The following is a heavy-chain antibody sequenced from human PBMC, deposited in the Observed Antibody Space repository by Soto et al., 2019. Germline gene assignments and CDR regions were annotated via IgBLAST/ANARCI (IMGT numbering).Heavy chain of an antibody. D-gene: IGHD2-21*02. Sequence: QVQLQESGPGLVKPSETLSLTCTVSGGSVSSGSYYWSWIRQPPGKGLEWIGYIYYSGSTNYNPSLKSRVTISVDTSKNQFSLKLSSVTAADTAVYYCARDYCGGDCYSKGWYFDLWGRGTLFTVSS. J-gene: IGHJ2*01. V-gene: IGHV4-61*01. CDR1: GGSVSSGSYY. CDR2: IYYSGST. CDR3: ARDYCGGDCYSKGWYFDL.